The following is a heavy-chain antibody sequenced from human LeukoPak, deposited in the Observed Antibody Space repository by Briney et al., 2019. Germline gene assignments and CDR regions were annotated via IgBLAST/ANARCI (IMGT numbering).Heavy chain of an antibody. V-gene: IGHV3-21*01. CDR1: GSSFSTYY. J-gene: IGHJ4*02. CDR2: ISSGSTYI. CDR3: VRENHGSFDH. D-gene: IGHD1-14*01. Sequence: GESLRLSCAASGSSFSTYYVNWVRQAPGKGLEWVSCISSGSTYIFYADSVRGRFAISRDNAKNSLYLQMNSLRADDTAVYYCVRENHGSFDHWGQGSLVTVSS.